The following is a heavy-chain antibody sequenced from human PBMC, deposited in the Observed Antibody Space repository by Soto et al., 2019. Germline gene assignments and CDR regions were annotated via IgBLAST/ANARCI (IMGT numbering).Heavy chain of an antibody. Sequence: PSETLSLTCTVSGGSISSSSYYWVWIRQPPGKGLEWIGSIYYSGSTYYNPSLKSRVTISVDTSKNQFSLKLSSVTAADTAVYYCARQGRERYCSGDSCYRPWGQGTLVTVSS. J-gene: IGHJ5*02. CDR1: GGSISSSSYY. CDR2: IYYSGST. V-gene: IGHV4-39*01. CDR3: ARQGRERYCSGDSCYRP. D-gene: IGHD2-15*01.